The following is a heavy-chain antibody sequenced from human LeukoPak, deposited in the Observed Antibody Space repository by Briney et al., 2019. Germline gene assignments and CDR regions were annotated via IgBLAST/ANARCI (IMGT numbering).Heavy chain of an antibody. D-gene: IGHD4-17*01. Sequence: PSQTLSLTCTVSDGSISSAYRWTWIRQSAGKGLEWIGRVDTSGSTKYNPSLKSRVTISFDTSKNQFSLGLTSVTAADTAVYYCTSGEYTQGSDVWGQGTMVTVTS. CDR2: VDTSGST. V-gene: IGHV4-61*02. J-gene: IGHJ3*01. CDR1: DGSISSAYR. CDR3: TSGEYTQGSDV.